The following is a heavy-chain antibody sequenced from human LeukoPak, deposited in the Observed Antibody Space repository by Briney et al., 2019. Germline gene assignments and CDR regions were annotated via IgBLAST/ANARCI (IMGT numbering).Heavy chain of an antibody. Sequence: GRSLRLSCAASGFTFSSYAMHWVRQAPGKGLEWVAVISYDGSNKYYADSVKGRFTISRDNSKNTLYLQMNSLRAEDTAVYYCAKDFGYYDSSGYPDYWGQGTLVTVSS. D-gene: IGHD3-22*01. V-gene: IGHV3-30-3*01. CDR2: ISYDGSNK. CDR3: AKDFGYYDSSGYPDY. J-gene: IGHJ4*02. CDR1: GFTFSSYA.